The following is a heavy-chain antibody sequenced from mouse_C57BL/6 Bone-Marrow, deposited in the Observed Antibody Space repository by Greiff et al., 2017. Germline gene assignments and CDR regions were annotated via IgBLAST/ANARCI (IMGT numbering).Heavy chain of an antibody. CDR1: GYSFTGYY. J-gene: IGHJ1*03. D-gene: IGHD1-1*01. Sequence: VQLQQSGPELVKPGASVKISCKASGYSFTGYYMHWVKQSHGNILDWIGYIYPYNGVSSYNQKFKGKATLTVDKSSSTAYMELRSLTSEDSAVYYCASPVTTVVRRGYWYFDVWGTGTTGTVSS. V-gene: IGHV1-31*01. CDR2: IYPYNGVS. CDR3: ASPVTTVVRRGYWYFDV.